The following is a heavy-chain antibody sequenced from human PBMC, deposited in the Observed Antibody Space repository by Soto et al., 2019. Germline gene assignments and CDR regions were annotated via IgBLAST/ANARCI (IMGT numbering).Heavy chain of an antibody. CDR3: ARGYRYGRDFDY. D-gene: IGHD5-18*01. Sequence: QVQLQQWGAGLLKPSETLSLTCAVYGGSFSGYYWSWIRQPPGKGLEWIGEINHSGSTNYNPSLKCRVTISVDTSKNQFSLKLSSVTAADTAVYYCARGYRYGRDFDYWGQGTLVTVSS. J-gene: IGHJ4*02. CDR1: GGSFSGYY. V-gene: IGHV4-34*01. CDR2: INHSGST.